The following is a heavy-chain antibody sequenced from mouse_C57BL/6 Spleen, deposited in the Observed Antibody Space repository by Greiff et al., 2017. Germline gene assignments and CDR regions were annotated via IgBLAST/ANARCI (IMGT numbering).Heavy chain of an antibody. CDR3: ARWLPAWFAY. CDR2: IYPRDGST. V-gene: IGHV1-85*01. Sequence: QVQLQQSGPELVKPGASVKLSCKASGYTFTSYDINWVKQRPGQGLEWIGLIYPRDGSTKYNEKFKGKATLTVDTSSSTAYMELHSLTSEDSAVYFCARWLPAWFAYWGQGTLVTVSA. D-gene: IGHD2-2*01. CDR1: GYTFTSYD. J-gene: IGHJ3*01.